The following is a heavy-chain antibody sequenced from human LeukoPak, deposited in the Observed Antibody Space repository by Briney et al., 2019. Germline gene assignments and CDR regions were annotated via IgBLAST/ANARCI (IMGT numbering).Heavy chain of an antibody. J-gene: IGHJ4*02. CDR2: ISNSSTYI. Sequence: GGFLRLSCAASGFTFSGYSMNWVRQAPGKGLEWVSSISNSSTYIYYADSVKGRFTISRDNAKNSLYLQMNSLRAEDTAVYYCAKWDEAGGDYWGQGTLVTVSS. D-gene: IGHD1-26*01. CDR1: GFTFSGYS. V-gene: IGHV3-21*01. CDR3: AKWDEAGGDY.